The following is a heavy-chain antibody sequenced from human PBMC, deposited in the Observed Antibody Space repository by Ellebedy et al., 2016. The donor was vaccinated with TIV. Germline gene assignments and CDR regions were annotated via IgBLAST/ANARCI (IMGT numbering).Heavy chain of an antibody. Sequence: GESLKISCAASGFTFSSYSMNWFRQAPGKGLEWVSFISSSSGNIYYADSVEGRFTISRDNAKNSLYLQMDSLRDEDTAVYYCARDRGEGIVPPPFDYWGQGTLVTVSS. CDR2: ISSSSGNI. J-gene: IGHJ4*02. CDR1: GFTFSSYS. CDR3: ARDRGEGIVPPPFDY. V-gene: IGHV3-48*02. D-gene: IGHD3-22*01.